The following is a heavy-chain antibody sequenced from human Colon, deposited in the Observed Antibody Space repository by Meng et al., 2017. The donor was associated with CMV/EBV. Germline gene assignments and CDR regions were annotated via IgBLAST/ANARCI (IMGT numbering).Heavy chain of an antibody. J-gene: IGHJ4*02. CDR2: TNWNGGST. CDR1: GFTFDDYG. Sequence: GESLKISCVASGFTFDDYGMGWVRQAPGKGLEWVSGTNWNGGSTDYADSVKGRFTISRDNAKNSLYLQMNSLRVEDTALYYCARDTRRPGYYFDYWGQG. D-gene: IGHD3-10*01. V-gene: IGHV3-20*04. CDR3: ARDTRRPGYYFDY.